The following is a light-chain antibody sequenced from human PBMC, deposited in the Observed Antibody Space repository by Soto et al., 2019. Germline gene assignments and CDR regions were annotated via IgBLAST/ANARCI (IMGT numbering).Light chain of an antibody. CDR3: QQYGSSPFT. CDR2: GAS. Sequence: EXXLTQSXGTLSLSPGERATLSCRASQSVSSSYLAWYQQKPGQAPRLLIYGASSRATGIPDRFSGSGSGTDFTLTISRLEPEDFAVYYCQQYGSSPFTFGPGTKVDIK. CDR1: QSVSSSY. V-gene: IGKV3-20*01. J-gene: IGKJ3*01.